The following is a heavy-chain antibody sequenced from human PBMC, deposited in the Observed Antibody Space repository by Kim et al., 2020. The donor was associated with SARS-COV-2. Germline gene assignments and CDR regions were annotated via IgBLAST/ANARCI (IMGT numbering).Heavy chain of an antibody. Sequence: GGSLRLSCAASGFNSNTYWMHWVRQAPVKGLVWVSRISSDGSSTTYADSVKGRFTISRDNAKNTMYLQMNSLRAEDTAVYYCARGRGNSDWYAGYDYWGQGSLVSVSS. CDR3: ARGRGNSDWYAGYDY. CDR1: GFNSNTYW. V-gene: IGHV3-74*01. D-gene: IGHD3-9*01. J-gene: IGHJ4*02. CDR2: ISSDGSST.